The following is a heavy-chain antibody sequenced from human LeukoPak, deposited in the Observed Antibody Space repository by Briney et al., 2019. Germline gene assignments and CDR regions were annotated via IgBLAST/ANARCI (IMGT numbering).Heavy chain of an antibody. CDR3: AREGYYYDSSGYRYYFDY. CDR1: GYTFTSYG. J-gene: IGHJ4*02. D-gene: IGHD3-22*01. V-gene: IGHV1-69*06. Sequence: SVKVSCKASGYTFTSYGISWVRQAPGQGLEWMGGIIPIFGTANYAQKFQGRVTITADKSTSTAYMELSSLRSEDTAVYYCAREGYYYDSSGYRYYFDYWGQGTLVTVSS. CDR2: IIPIFGTA.